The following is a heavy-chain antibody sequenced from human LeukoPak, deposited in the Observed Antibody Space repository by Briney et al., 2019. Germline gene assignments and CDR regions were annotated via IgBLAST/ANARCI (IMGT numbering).Heavy chain of an antibody. Sequence: GGSLRLSCVASGLTFSSYNMHWVRQAPGKGLEWVAVIWYDGSNKYYADSVKGRFTISRDNSKNTLYLQMNSLRAEDTAVYYCARDRGFGELLSFWFDPWGQGTLVTVSS. CDR1: GLTFSSYN. CDR3: ARDRGFGELLSFWFDP. D-gene: IGHD3-10*01. J-gene: IGHJ5*02. CDR2: IWYDGSNK. V-gene: IGHV3-33*01.